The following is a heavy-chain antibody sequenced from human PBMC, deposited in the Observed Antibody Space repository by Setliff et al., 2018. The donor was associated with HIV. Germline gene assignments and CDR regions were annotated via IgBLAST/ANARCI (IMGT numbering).Heavy chain of an antibody. Sequence: PGGSLRLSCAASGFTVSSYYMSWVRQAPGKGLEWVSTIYSDGSTYHADSVKGRFTISRDNSKNTLYLQMNSLRAEDTAVYYCAKEPSYYYDSSGYSGIAHWGQGTLVTVSS. CDR2: IYSDGST. CDR1: GFTVSSYY. CDR3: AKEPSYYYDSSGYSGIAH. D-gene: IGHD3-22*01. V-gene: IGHV3-53*01. J-gene: IGHJ4*02.